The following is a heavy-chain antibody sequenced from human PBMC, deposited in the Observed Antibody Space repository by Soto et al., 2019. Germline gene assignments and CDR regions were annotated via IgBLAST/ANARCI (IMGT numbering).Heavy chain of an antibody. CDR3: ARRRIVVTTNFDY. Sequence: PSETLSLTCSVSGGSIRSYYWSWIRQSPEKGLEWIGYFYHSGNSNYNPSLKSRVTISVDTSKNQFSLKLSSVTATDAAVYYCARRRIVVTTNFDYWGQGTLVTVSS. CDR2: FYHSGNS. V-gene: IGHV4-59*08. CDR1: GGSIRSYY. J-gene: IGHJ4*02. D-gene: IGHD1-26*01.